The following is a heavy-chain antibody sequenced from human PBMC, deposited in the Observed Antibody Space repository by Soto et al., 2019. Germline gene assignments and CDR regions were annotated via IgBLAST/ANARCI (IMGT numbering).Heavy chain of an antibody. J-gene: IGHJ3*02. Sequence: PGESLKISCKGSGYTFTSYWIGWVRQMPGKGLGWMGIIHPGDSDTRYSPSFQGQVTISADKSITTAYLQWSSLKASDTAIYYCARIHFGAFDIWGQGTMVTVSS. CDR1: GYTFTSYW. V-gene: IGHV5-51*01. D-gene: IGHD3-16*01. CDR2: IHPGDSDT. CDR3: ARIHFGAFDI.